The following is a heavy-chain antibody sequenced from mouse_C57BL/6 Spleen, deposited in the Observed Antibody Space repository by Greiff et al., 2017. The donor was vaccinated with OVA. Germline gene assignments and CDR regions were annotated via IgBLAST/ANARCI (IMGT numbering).Heavy chain of an antibody. V-gene: IGHV1-69*01. D-gene: IGHD2-1*01. J-gene: IGHJ4*01. CDR1: GYTFPSYL. CDR3: AKGDGNYHYYAMDY. CDR2: IDPSDSYT. Sequence: QVQLQQPGAELVMPGSSVTLSFKSSGYTFPSYLLHWVKQRPGQVLEWIGEIDPSDSYTNYNQKFTGKSTLTVDKSSSTAYMQLSSLTSEDSAVYYCAKGDGNYHYYAMDYWGQGTSVTVSS.